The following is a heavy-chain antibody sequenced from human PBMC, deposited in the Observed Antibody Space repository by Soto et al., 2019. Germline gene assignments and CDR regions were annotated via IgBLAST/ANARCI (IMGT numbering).Heavy chain of an antibody. J-gene: IGHJ4*02. CDR3: ARDRGDSSGCFGY. Sequence: ASVKVSCKASGGSFSSFAFSWVRQAPGQGLEWMGGIIPMFGSANYAQEFLGRVTFTADKSTSTAYMELSSLRSEDTAVYYCARDRGDSSGCFGYWGQGTLVTVSS. CDR2: IIPMFGSA. V-gene: IGHV1-69*06. CDR1: GGSFSSFA. D-gene: IGHD6-19*01.